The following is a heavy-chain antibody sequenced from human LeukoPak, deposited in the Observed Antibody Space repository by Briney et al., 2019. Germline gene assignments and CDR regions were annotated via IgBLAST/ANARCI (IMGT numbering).Heavy chain of an antibody. CDR3: ARGPPYCGGDCYSLIYFDY. J-gene: IGHJ4*02. D-gene: IGHD2-21*02. V-gene: IGHV4-61*01. CDR1: GGSVSSGSYY. CDR2: IYYSGST. Sequence: SETLSLTCTVSGGSVSSGSYYWSWIRQPPGKGLEWIGYIYYSGSTNYNPSLKSRVTISVDTSKNQFSLKLSSVTAADTAVYYCARGPPYCGGDCYSLIYFDYWGQGTLVTVSS.